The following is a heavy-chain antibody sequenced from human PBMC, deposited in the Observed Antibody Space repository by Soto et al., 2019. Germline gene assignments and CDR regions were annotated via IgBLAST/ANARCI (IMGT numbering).Heavy chain of an antibody. CDR3: ARDGRSSYNSGWYHFDY. Sequence: ASVKVSCKASGYTFTSYYMHWVRQAPGQGLEWMGIINPSGGSTSYAQKFQGRVTMTRDTSTSTVYMELSSLRSEDTAVYYCARDGRSSYNSGWYHFDYWGQGTLVTVSS. D-gene: IGHD6-19*01. CDR2: INPSGGST. CDR1: GYTFTSYY. J-gene: IGHJ4*02. V-gene: IGHV1-46*01.